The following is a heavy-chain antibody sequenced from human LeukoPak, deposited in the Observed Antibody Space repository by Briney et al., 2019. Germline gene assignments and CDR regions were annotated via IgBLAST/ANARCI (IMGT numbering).Heavy chain of an antibody. Sequence: QPGRSLRLSCPASGFTFSSYGMHWVRQAPGKGLEWVAVISYDGSNKYYADSVKGRFTISRDNSKNTLYLQMNSLRAEDTAVYSWAKDVLWLGELLGGFDYGGRGPLVTVPS. J-gene: IGHJ4*02. D-gene: IGHD3-10*01. CDR3: AKDVLWLGELLGGFDY. V-gene: IGHV3-30*18. CDR2: ISYDGSNK. CDR1: GFTFSSYG.